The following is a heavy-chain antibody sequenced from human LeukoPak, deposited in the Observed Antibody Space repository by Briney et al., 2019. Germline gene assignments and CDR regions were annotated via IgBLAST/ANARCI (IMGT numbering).Heavy chain of an antibody. Sequence: GGSLRLSCTASGFTFGDYAMSWVRQAPGKGLEWVSVIYSGGSTYYADSVKGRFTISRDNSKNTLYLQMNSLRAEDTAVYYCATARTLDYWGQGTLVTVSS. D-gene: IGHD2-15*01. CDR2: IYSGGST. CDR1: GFTFGDYA. V-gene: IGHV3-66*01. J-gene: IGHJ4*02. CDR3: ATARTLDY.